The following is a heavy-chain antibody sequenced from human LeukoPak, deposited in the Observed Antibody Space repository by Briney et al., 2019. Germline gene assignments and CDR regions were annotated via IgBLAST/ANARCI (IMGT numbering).Heavy chain of an antibody. D-gene: IGHD5-24*01. CDR1: GFNFITAA. CDR2: IGTSGGST. V-gene: IGHV3-23*01. J-gene: IGHJ3*01. Sequence: GGSLRLSCAASGFNFITAAMTWVRQAPGKGLEWVSLIGTSGGSTYYADSVKGRFTISRDNFNHTLSLQMNSLRVEDTAIYYCVKDIQLSTWGLGTMVTVSS. CDR3: VKDIQLST.